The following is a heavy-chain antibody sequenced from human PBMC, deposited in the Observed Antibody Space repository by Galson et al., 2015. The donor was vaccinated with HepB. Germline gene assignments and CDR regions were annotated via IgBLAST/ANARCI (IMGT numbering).Heavy chain of an antibody. Sequence: QVQLQESGPGLVKPSETLSLTCTVSGGSISSSSYYWGWIRQPPGKGLEWIGSIYYSGSTYYNPSLKSRVTISVDTSKNQFSLKLSSVTAADTAVYYCARHSGLVTYIGYWGQGTLVTVSS. V-gene: IGHV4-39*01. CDR2: IYYSGST. D-gene: IGHD3/OR15-3a*01. J-gene: IGHJ4*02. CDR1: GGSISSSSYY. CDR3: ARHSGLVTYIGY.